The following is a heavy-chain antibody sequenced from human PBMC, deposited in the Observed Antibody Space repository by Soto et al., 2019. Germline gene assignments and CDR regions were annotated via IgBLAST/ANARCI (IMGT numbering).Heavy chain of an antibody. D-gene: IGHD4-17*01. V-gene: IGHV4-31*03. Sequence: PSETLSLTCTVSGGSISSGGYYWSWIRRHPGKGLEWIGYIYYSGSTYYNPSLKSRVTISVDTSKNQFSLKLSSVTAADTAVYYCARVWGPHPPDYGDSCYFDYWGQGTLVTVSS. CDR1: GGSISSGGYY. CDR3: ARVWGPHPPDYGDSCYFDY. CDR2: IYYSGST. J-gene: IGHJ4*02.